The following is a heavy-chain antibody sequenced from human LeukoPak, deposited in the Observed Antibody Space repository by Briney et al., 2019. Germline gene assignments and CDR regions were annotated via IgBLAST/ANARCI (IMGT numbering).Heavy chain of an antibody. CDR2: LSNSGSTI. J-gene: IGHJ4*02. CDR1: GFAFSSYE. CDR3: ARDASLAF. D-gene: IGHD3-16*02. Sequence: PGGFLRLSCAASGFAFSSYEMNWVRRAPGKGLEWVSYLSNSGSTIYYADSVRGRFTISRDNAKNSLYLQMNSLRAEDTAVYYCARDASLAFWGQGTLVTVSS. V-gene: IGHV3-48*03.